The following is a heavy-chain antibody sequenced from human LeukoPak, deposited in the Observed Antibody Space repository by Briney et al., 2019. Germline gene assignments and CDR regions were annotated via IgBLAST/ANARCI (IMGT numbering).Heavy chain of an antibody. D-gene: IGHD1-26*01. CDR2: INPNSGGT. CDR1: GYTFTGYY. Sequence: ASVKVSCKASGYTFTGYYMHWVRQAPGQGLEWMGWINPNSGGTNYAQKFQGRVTMTRDTSISTAYMELSRLRSDDTAVYYCARSTVGAPTLWDAFDIWGQGTMVTVSS. CDR3: ARSTVGAPTLWDAFDI. J-gene: IGHJ3*02. V-gene: IGHV1-2*02.